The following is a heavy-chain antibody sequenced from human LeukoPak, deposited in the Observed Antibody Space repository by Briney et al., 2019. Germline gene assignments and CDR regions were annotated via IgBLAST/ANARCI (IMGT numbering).Heavy chain of an antibody. CDR1: GFTVSSNY. J-gene: IGHJ6*02. V-gene: IGHV3-66*01. Sequence: GGSLRLSCAASGFTVSSNYMSWVRQAPGKGLEWVSVIYSGGSTYYADSVKGRFTISRDNSKNTLYLQMNSLRAEDTAVYYCARDREGSVWSYGMDVWGQGTTVTVSS. D-gene: IGHD6-19*01. CDR3: ARDREGSVWSYGMDV. CDR2: IYSGGST.